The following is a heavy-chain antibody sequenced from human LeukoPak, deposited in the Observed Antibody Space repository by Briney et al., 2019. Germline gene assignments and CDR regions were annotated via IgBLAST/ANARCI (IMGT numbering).Heavy chain of an antibody. CDR2: INPNSGGT. CDR1: GYTFTGYY. V-gene: IGHV1-2*02. CDR3: ARDLGGRLVGGY. D-gene: IGHD6-6*01. Sequence: ASVTVSCKASGYTFTGYYMHWMRQAPGQGLEWMGWINPNSGGTSYAQKFQGRVTMTRDTSISTAYMDLSRLRSDDTAVYYCARDLGGRLVGGYWGQGTLVTVSS. J-gene: IGHJ4*02.